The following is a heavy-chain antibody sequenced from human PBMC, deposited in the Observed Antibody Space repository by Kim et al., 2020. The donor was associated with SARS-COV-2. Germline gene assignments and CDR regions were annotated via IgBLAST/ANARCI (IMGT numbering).Heavy chain of an antibody. J-gene: IGHJ5*02. CDR3: TKGIAAAGSFSWFDP. Sequence: GGSLRLSCTASGFTFGDYAMSWFRQAPGKGLEWVGFIRSKAYGGTTEYAASVKGRFIISRDDSKSIAYLQMNSLKTEDTAVYYCTKGIAAAGSFSWFDPWGQGTLVTVSS. CDR2: IRSKAYGGTT. D-gene: IGHD6-13*01. V-gene: IGHV3-49*03. CDR1: GFTFGDYA.